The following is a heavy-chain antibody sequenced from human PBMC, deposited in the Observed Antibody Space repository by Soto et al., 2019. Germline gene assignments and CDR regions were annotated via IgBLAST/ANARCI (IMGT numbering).Heavy chain of an antibody. V-gene: IGHV4-4*07. CDR3: ARGMTPPGAPAWYYFDS. CDR1: GASIAGSSY. Sequence: SETLSLTCSVSGASIAGSSYWSWIRQPAGKGLEWIGRFSLSGTTNYSPSLRSRVTMSADVSKNQFPLRLTSVTAADTALYYCARGMTPPGAPAWYYFDSWGQGTLVTVSS. D-gene: IGHD2-8*02. CDR2: FSLSGTT. J-gene: IGHJ4*02.